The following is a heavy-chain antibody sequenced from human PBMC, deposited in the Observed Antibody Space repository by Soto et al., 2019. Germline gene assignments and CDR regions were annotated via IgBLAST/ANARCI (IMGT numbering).Heavy chain of an antibody. CDR2: IKADGSER. CDR3: AMGHYSNPL. J-gene: IGHJ4*02. Sequence: EVQLVASGGGLVQPGGSLRLSCAASGFTFSGYWMSWVRQAPGKGLEWVANIKADGSERYYVASVKGRFTISRDNAKNSLYLQMNSLKPEDSAVYRCAMGHYSNPLGGQGTLVTVSS. V-gene: IGHV3-7*01. D-gene: IGHD4-4*01. CDR1: GFTFSGYW.